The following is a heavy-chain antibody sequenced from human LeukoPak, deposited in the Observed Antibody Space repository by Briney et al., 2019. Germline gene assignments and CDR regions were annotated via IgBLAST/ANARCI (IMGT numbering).Heavy chain of an antibody. J-gene: IGHJ4*02. D-gene: IGHD2-2*01. Sequence: SETLSLTCAVYGGSFSGYYWSWIRQPPGKGLEWIGEINQSGSTNYNPSLKSRVTISVDTSKNQFSLKLSSVTAADTAVYYCARGAPRYCSSTSCYGGDYWGQGTLVTVSS. CDR3: ARGAPRYCSSTSCYGGDY. CDR2: INQSGST. CDR1: GGSFSGYY. V-gene: IGHV4-34*01.